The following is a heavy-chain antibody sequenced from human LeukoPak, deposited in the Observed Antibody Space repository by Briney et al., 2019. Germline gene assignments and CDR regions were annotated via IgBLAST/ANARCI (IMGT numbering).Heavy chain of an antibody. CDR2: IYHSGST. Sequence: PSETLSLTCAVSGGSISSGGYSWSWIRQPPGKGLEWIGYIYHSGSTYYNPSLKSRVTISVDRSKNQFSLKLSSVTAADTAVYYCARDLASTTGQNWFDPWGQGTLVTVSS. J-gene: IGHJ5*02. CDR1: GGSISSGGYS. CDR3: ARDLASTTGQNWFDP. D-gene: IGHD4-11*01. V-gene: IGHV4-30-2*01.